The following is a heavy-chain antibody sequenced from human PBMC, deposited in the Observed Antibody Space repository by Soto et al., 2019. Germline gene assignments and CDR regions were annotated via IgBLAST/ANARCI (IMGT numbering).Heavy chain of an antibody. CDR1: GGSISSRSYY. Sequence: QLQLQESGPGLVKPAETLSLTCTVSGGSISSRSYYWGWIRQPPGKGLEWIGTIYYSGSTYYNPSLKSRVTMDDDTSQSQFSLQLSSVTALDTAVYYCARLSLAAAGTRYFDYWGQGTLVTVSS. D-gene: IGHD6-13*01. V-gene: IGHV4-39*01. CDR3: ARLSLAAAGTRYFDY. CDR2: IYYSGST. J-gene: IGHJ4*02.